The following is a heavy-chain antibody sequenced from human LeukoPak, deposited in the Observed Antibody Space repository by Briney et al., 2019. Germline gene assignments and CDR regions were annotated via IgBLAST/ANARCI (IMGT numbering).Heavy chain of an antibody. CDR3: ARAVTTLIGGKGYFDY. D-gene: IGHD4-11*01. CDR2: IYYSGSS. Sequence: KPSETLSLTCSVSGGSISSSSSYWGWIRQPPGEGLEWIGSIYYSGSSFDNPALKSRVTISVDTSKNQFSLKLSSVTAADTAVYYCARAVTTLIGGKGYFDYWGQGTLVTVSS. CDR1: GGSISSSSSY. J-gene: IGHJ4*02. V-gene: IGHV4-39*01.